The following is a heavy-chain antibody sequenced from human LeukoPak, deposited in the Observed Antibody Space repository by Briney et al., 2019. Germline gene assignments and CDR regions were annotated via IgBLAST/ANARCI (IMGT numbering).Heavy chain of an antibody. V-gene: IGHV4-59*01. CDR2: MYYSGST. Sequence: SASLSLTCTVSGGSISTYYCGWTRQPPGKGLEWLGYMYYSGSTNYNPSLKSRVTISEDTSKNHSSLKLSSVTAADTAVYYCARGNGIRLWPYYFDYWGQGTLVTVSS. CDR3: ARGNGIRLWPYYFDY. J-gene: IGHJ4*02. D-gene: IGHD2-21*01. CDR1: GGSISTYY.